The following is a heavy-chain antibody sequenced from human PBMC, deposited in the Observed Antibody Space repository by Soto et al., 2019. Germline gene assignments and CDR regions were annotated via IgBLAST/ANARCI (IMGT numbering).Heavy chain of an antibody. CDR2: IIPIFGTA. CDR1: GGTFSSYA. D-gene: IGHD3-22*01. J-gene: IGHJ4*02. Sequence: QVQLVQSGAEVKKPGSSVKVSCKASGGTFSSYAISWVRQAPGQGLEWMGGIIPIFGTANHAQKFQGRATITADESTSTAYMELSSLRSEDTAVYYCASRMGYYYDSSGYYYFDYWGQGTLVTVSS. CDR3: ASRMGYYYDSSGYYYFDY. V-gene: IGHV1-69*01.